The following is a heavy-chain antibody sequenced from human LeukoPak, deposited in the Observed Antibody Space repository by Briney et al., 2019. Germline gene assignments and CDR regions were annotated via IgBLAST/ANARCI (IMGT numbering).Heavy chain of an antibody. CDR1: GFTFSSYG. D-gene: IGHD3-22*01. CDR2: ISYDGSNK. Sequence: PGGSLRLSCAASGFTFSSYGMHWVRQAPGKGLEWVAVISYDGSNKYYADSVKGRLTISKDNSKNTLYLQMNSLRAEDTAVYYCAKVKRYYYDSSGLIDYWGQGTLVTVSS. V-gene: IGHV3-30*18. J-gene: IGHJ4*02. CDR3: AKVKRYYYDSSGLIDY.